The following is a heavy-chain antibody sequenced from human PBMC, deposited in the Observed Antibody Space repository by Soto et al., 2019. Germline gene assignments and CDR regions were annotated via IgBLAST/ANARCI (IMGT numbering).Heavy chain of an antibody. D-gene: IGHD6-19*01. J-gene: IGHJ4*02. CDR3: ARDLGGEKWLFKWFDY. CDR1: GYTFTSYA. CDR2: INAGNGNT. V-gene: IGHV1-3*01. Sequence: QVQLVQSGAEVKKPGASVKVSCKASGYTFTSYAMHWVRQAPGQRLEWMGWINAGNGNTKYSQKFKGRVTITRDTSASTAYMGLSSLRSEDTAVYYCARDLGGEKWLFKWFDYWGQGTLVTVSS.